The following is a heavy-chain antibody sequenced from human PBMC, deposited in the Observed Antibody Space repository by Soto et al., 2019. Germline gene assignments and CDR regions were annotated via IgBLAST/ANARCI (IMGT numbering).Heavy chain of an antibody. CDR3: VKDDGDYSFDY. Sequence: GGSLRLSCAASGFTFSSYWMSWVRQAPGKGLEWVAKINQGGSEKWSADSVKGRFTISRGNAKNSLYLQLNSLGAEDTAVYYCVKDDGDYSFDYWGQGTLVTVSS. V-gene: IGHV3-7*03. D-gene: IGHD4-17*01. CDR1: GFTFSSYW. J-gene: IGHJ4*02. CDR2: INQGGSEK.